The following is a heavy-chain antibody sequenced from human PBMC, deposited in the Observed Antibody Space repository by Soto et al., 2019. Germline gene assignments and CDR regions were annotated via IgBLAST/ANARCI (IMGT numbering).Heavy chain of an antibody. Sequence: EVQLVESGGGLVQPGGSLRLSCAASGFTFSTYNMNWVRQAPGKGLEWVSYISSSSRAIYYADSVKGRFTISRDNAKNSLYLQMSCLRDEDTAVYYCARVPLTCGGDCYIADYWGQGTLVTVSS. CDR2: ISSSSRAI. CDR1: GFTFSTYN. D-gene: IGHD2-21*02. V-gene: IGHV3-48*02. CDR3: ARVPLTCGGDCYIADY. J-gene: IGHJ4*02.